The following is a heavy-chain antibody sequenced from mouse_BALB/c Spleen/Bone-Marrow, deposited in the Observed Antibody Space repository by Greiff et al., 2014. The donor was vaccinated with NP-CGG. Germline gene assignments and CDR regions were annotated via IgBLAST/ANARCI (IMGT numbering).Heavy chain of an antibody. D-gene: IGHD2-3*01. CDR1: GFSLTSYG. CDR2: IWAGGST. J-gene: IGHJ1*01. Sequence: VKLMESGPGLVAPSQSLSVTCTVSGFSLTSYGVHWVRQPPGKGLEWLGVIWAGGSTNYNSALMSRLSISKDNSKSQGFLKMNSLQTDDTAMYYCARVYLWYFDVWGAGTTVTVSS. CDR3: ARVYLWYFDV. V-gene: IGHV2-9*02.